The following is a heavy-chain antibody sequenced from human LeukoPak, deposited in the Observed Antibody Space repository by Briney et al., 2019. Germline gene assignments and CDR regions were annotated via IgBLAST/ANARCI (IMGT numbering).Heavy chain of an antibody. D-gene: IGHD3-22*01. V-gene: IGHV3-48*04. CDR2: ITSSSTTI. CDR1: GFTFSTSP. CDR3: AKDAEHYYDSSGGNFDY. J-gene: IGHJ4*02. Sequence: PGGSLRLSCAGSGFTFSTSPMNWVRQAPGRGLEWLSYITSSSTTIYYAASVRGRFTISRDNAKNSLYLQMNSLRAEDTALYYCAKDAEHYYDSSGGNFDYWGQGTLVTVSS.